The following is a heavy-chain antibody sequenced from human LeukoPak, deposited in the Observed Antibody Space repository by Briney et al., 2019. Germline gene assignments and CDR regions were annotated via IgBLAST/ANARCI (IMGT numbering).Heavy chain of an antibody. D-gene: IGHD3-10*01. CDR2: IYPGDSDT. Sequence: GESLKISCKGSGYSFTSYWIGWVRQMPGKGLEWMGIIYPGDSDTRYSPSFQGQVTISADKSISTPYLQWSSLKASDTAMYYCARHSGSGSYYNEKYYYYMDVWGKGTTVTVSS. V-gene: IGHV5-51*01. CDR1: GYSFTSYW. CDR3: ARHSGSGSYYNEKYYYYMDV. J-gene: IGHJ6*03.